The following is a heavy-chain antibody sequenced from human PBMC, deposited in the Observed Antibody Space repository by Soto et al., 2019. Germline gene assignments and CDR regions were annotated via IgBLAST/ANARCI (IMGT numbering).Heavy chain of an antibody. CDR3: AKVPGIAAAGYYYYGMDV. J-gene: IGHJ6*02. D-gene: IGHD6-13*01. CDR1: GFTFSSYA. V-gene: IGHV3-23*01. CDR2: ISGSGGST. Sequence: GGSLRLSCAASGFTFSSYAMSWVRQAPGKGLEWVSAISGSGGSTYYADSVKGRFTISRDNSKNTLYLQMNSLRAEDTAVYYCAKVPGIAAAGYYYYGMDVWGQGTTVTVSS.